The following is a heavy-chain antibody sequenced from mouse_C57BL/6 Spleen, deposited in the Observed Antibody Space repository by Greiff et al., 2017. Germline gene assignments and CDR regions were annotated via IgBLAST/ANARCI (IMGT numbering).Heavy chain of an antibody. D-gene: IGHD1-1*01. Sequence: LQESGPELVKPGASVKISCKASGYSFTDYNMNWVKQSNGKSLEWIGVINPNYGTTSYNQKFKGKATLTVDQSSSTAYMQLNSLTSEDSAVYYCARDYYGSSSAWFAYWGQGTLVTVSA. V-gene: IGHV1-39*01. J-gene: IGHJ3*01. CDR1: GYSFTDYN. CDR3: ARDYYGSSSAWFAY. CDR2: INPNYGTT.